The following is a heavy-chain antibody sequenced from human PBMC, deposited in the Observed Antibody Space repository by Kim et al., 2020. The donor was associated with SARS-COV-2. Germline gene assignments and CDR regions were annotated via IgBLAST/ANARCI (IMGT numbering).Heavy chain of an antibody. D-gene: IGHD1-26*01. CDR3: ARGERLDS. Sequence: PKSGSTGYAQKFQSRVTMSRDTSTNTAYMELNSLRVEDTAVYYCARGERLDSWGQGTLVTVSS. CDR2: PKSGST. J-gene: IGHJ4*02. V-gene: IGHV1-8*01.